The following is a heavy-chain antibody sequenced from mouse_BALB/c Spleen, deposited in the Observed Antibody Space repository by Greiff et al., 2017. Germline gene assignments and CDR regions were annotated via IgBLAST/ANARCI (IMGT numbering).Heavy chain of an antibody. V-gene: IGHV2-2*02. D-gene: IGHD1-1*01. CDR2: IWSGGST. J-gene: IGHJ2*01. Sequence: VQGVESGPGLVQPSQSLSITCTVSGFSLTSYGVHWVRQSPGKGLEWLGVIWSGGSTDYNAAFISRLSISKDNSKSQVFFKMNSLQANDTAIYYCARNYYGSRGYYFDYWGQGTTRTVSS. CDR3: ARNYYGSRGYYFDY. CDR1: GFSLTSYG.